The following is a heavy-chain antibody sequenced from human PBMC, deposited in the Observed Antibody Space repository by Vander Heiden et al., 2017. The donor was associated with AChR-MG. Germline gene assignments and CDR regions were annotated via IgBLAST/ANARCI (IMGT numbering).Heavy chain of an antibody. D-gene: IGHD2-2*01. CDR2: IYYSGST. Sequence: QLQLQESGPGLVKPSETLSLTCTVSGGSISSTSYHWGWIRQPPGKGLEWIGSIYYSGSTYYNPSLKSRVTISVDTSKNQFSLKLSSVTAADTAVYYCARHAPDIVVVPAAIDYWGQGTLVTVSS. V-gene: IGHV4-39*01. J-gene: IGHJ4*02. CDR3: ARHAPDIVVVPAAIDY. CDR1: GGSISSTSYH.